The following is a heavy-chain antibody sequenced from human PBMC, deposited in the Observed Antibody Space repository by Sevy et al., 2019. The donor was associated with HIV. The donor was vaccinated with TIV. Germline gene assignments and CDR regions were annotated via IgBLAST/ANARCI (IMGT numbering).Heavy chain of an antibody. CDR3: ARDLPPSATTVAHFDY. D-gene: IGHD4-17*01. CDR2: ISNSGTTI. V-gene: IGHV3-48*03. Sequence: GGSLRLSCAASGFTFSSYEMNWVRQAPGKGLEWVSYISNSGTTISYSDSVRGRFSITRDNARNSLYLQMNSLRAEDTAVSYCARDLPPSATTVAHFDYWGQGTLVTVSS. J-gene: IGHJ4*02. CDR1: GFTFSSYE.